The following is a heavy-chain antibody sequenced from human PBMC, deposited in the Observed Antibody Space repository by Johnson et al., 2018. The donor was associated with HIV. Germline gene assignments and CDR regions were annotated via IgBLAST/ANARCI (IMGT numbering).Heavy chain of an antibody. CDR2: IRYDGRNK. J-gene: IGHJ3*02. CDR1: GFTFSSYT. V-gene: IGHV3-30*04. Sequence: QVQLVESGGGVVQPGRSLRLYCAASGFTFSSYTMHWVRQAPGKGLEWVAFIRYDGRNKYYAYSVKGRFTISRDNSKNTLYLQMISLRVEDTAVYYCARPRTGSDAFDIWGQGTMVTVSS. CDR3: ARPRTGSDAFDI. D-gene: IGHD7-27*01.